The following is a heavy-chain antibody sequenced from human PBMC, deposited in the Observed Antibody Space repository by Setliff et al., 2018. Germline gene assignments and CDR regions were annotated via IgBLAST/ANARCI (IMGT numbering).Heavy chain of an antibody. Sequence: TSETLSLTCTVSGASITNINYYWSLIRQPPGKGLEWIGSIFYSGRTFYNPSLKSRVTISVDTSKNQFSLTLSSVTAADTAVYYCARLPNYVWGSPVDYWGQGTLVTVSS. V-gene: IGHV4-39*01. CDR3: ARLPNYVWGSPVDY. J-gene: IGHJ4*02. CDR1: GASITNINYY. CDR2: IFYSGRT. D-gene: IGHD3-16*01.